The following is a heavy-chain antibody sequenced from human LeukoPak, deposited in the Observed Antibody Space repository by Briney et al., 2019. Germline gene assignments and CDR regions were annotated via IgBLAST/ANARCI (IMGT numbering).Heavy chain of an antibody. CDR1: GGSFSGYY. J-gene: IGHJ5*02. CDR2: ISYSGNS. Sequence: PSETLSLTCAVYGGSFSGYYWSWIRQPPGKGLEWIGYISYSGNSYYYNSSLKSRVTISVDTSKNQFSLQLRSVTAADTAVYYCARGVGIAALFGWFDPWGQGTLVTVSS. D-gene: IGHD6-6*01. CDR3: ARGVGIAALFGWFDP. V-gene: IGHV4-59*12.